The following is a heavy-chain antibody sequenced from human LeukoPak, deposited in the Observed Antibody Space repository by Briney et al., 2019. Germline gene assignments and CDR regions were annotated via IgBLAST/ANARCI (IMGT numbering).Heavy chain of an antibody. V-gene: IGHV3-20*03. CDR3: ARSVAASRDY. CDR2: INWNGGST. D-gene: IGHD2-15*01. Sequence: GGSLRLSFAASGFTFDDYGMSWARQAPGKGLEWVSGINWNGGSTGYADSVKGRFTISRDNAKNSLYLQMNSLRAEDTALYYCARSVAASRDYWGQGTLVTVSS. CDR1: GFTFDDYG. J-gene: IGHJ4*02.